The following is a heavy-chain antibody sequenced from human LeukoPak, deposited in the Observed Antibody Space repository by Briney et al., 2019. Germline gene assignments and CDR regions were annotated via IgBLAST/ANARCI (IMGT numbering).Heavy chain of an antibody. Sequence: GGSLGLSCAASGFTFSSYEMNWVRQAPGKGLEWVSYISSSGSTIYYADSVKGRFTISRDNAKNSLYLQMNSLRAEDTAVYYCARSPFGDYYDSSGYGGNWGQGTLVTVSS. CDR2: ISSSGSTI. D-gene: IGHD3-22*01. V-gene: IGHV3-48*03. J-gene: IGHJ4*02. CDR3: ARSPFGDYYDSSGYGGN. CDR1: GFTFSSYE.